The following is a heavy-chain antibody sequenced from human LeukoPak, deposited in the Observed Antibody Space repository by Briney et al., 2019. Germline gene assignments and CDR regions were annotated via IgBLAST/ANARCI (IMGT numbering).Heavy chain of an antibody. CDR1: GFTFSSYA. CDR2: IPYDGSNK. V-gene: IGHV3-30-3*01. Sequence: GGSLRLSCAASGFTFSSYAMHWVRQAPGKGLEWVAVIPYDGSNKYYADSVKGRFTISRDNSKNTLYLQMNSLRAEDTAVYYCARATAMVTPFDYWGQGTLVTVTS. J-gene: IGHJ4*02. D-gene: IGHD5-18*01. CDR3: ARATAMVTPFDY.